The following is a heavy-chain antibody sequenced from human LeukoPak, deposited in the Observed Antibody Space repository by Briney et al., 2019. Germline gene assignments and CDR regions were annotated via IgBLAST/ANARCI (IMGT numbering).Heavy chain of an antibody. Sequence: PSETLSLTCTVSGGSISSYYWSWIRPPPGKGLEWIGYIYYSGSTNYNPSLKSRVTISVDTSKNQFSLKLSSVTAADTAVYYCAVVPAARNDYYGMDVWGQGTTVTVSS. V-gene: IGHV4-59*01. D-gene: IGHD2-2*01. CDR3: AVVPAARNDYYGMDV. CDR1: GGSISSYY. CDR2: IYYSGST. J-gene: IGHJ6*02.